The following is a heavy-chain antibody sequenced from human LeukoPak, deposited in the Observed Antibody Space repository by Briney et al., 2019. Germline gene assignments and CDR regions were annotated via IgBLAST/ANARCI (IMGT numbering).Heavy chain of an antibody. CDR2: INPNSGGT. CDR3: ARPYYYDSSGYLGSDAFDI. J-gene: IGHJ3*02. V-gene: IGHV1-2*02. Sequence: ASVKVSCKASGYTFTGYYMHWARQAPGQGLEWMGWINPNSGGTNYAQKFQGRVTMTRDTSISTAYMELSRLRSDDTAVYYCARPYYYDSSGYLGSDAFDIWGQGTMVTVSS. CDR1: GYTFTGYY. D-gene: IGHD3-22*01.